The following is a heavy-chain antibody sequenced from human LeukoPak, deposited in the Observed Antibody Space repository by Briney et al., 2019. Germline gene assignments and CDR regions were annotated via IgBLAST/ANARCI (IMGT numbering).Heavy chain of an antibody. CDR2: IYYSGNT. D-gene: IGHD4-17*01. CDR3: ARDMTAVTRGAFDI. V-gene: IGHV4-59*01. Sequence: SETLSVTCTVSGGSISSYYWSWIRQPPGKGLEWIGYIYYSGNTNYNPSLKSRVSMSVDTPMNRFSLKLTSVTAADTAVYYCARDMTAVTRGAFDIWGQGTLVTVSS. CDR1: GGSISSYY. J-gene: IGHJ3*02.